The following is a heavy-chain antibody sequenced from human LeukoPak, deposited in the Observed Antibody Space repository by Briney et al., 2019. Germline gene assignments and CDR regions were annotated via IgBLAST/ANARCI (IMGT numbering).Heavy chain of an antibody. J-gene: IGHJ5*02. CDR1: GFTFSTYW. D-gene: IGHD4-11*01. Sequence: GGSLRLSCAASGFTFSTYWMTWVRQAPGKGPRWVANIKHDGSEKYYVDSLKGRFTISRDNAKNSLYLQMNSLRAEDTAVYYYAREVKSNSWLDHWGQGTLVTVSS. V-gene: IGHV3-7*01. CDR2: IKHDGSEK. CDR3: AREVKSNSWLDH.